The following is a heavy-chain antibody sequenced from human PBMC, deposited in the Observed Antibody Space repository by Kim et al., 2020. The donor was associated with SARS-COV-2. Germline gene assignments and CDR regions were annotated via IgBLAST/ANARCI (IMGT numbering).Heavy chain of an antibody. J-gene: IGHJ5*02. Sequence: GGSLRLSCAASGFTFSSYSMNWVRQAPGKGLEWVSSISSSSSYIYYADSVKGRFTISRDNAKNSLYLQMNSLRAEDTAVYYCESLGVIAVAGIRWFDPWGQGTLVTVSS. CDR1: GFTFSSYS. D-gene: IGHD6-19*01. V-gene: IGHV3-21*01. CDR2: ISSSSSYI. CDR3: ESLGVIAVAGIRWFDP.